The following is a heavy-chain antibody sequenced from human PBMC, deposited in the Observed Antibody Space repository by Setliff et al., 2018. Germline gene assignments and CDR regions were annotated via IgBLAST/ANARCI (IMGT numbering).Heavy chain of an antibody. J-gene: IGHJ6*03. Sequence: PSETLSLTCTVSGGSISSYYWSWIRQPPGKGLEWIGYIYYSGSTNYNPSLKSRVTISVDTSKNQFSLKLSSVTAADTAVYYCVRRVYSSSSGYYHYYMDVWGKGTTVTVSS. CDR1: GGSISSYY. V-gene: IGHV4-59*01. CDR2: IYYSGST. D-gene: IGHD6-6*01. CDR3: VRRVYSSSSGYYHYYMDV.